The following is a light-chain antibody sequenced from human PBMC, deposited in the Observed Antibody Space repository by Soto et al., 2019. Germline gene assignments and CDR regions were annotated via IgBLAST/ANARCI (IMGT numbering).Light chain of an antibody. CDR3: AVWDDNLKGL. J-gene: IGLJ2*01. CDR2: AND. CDR1: RSNIGGNA. V-gene: IGLV1-44*01. Sequence: QSVLTQPPSMSGTPGQRVTISCSGSRSNIGGNAVTWYQQVPGTAPKLLIYANDQRPSGVSDRFSGSKSATSASLAISGRQSEDEADYYCAVWDDNLKGLFGGGTKRTVL.